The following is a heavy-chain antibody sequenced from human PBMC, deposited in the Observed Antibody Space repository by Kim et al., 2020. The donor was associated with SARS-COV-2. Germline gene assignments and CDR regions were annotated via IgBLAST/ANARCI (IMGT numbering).Heavy chain of an antibody. J-gene: IGHJ5*02. CDR1: GGSISSSSYY. D-gene: IGHD3-22*01. V-gene: IGHV4-39*07. CDR2: IYYSGST. Sequence: SETLSLTCTVSGGSISSSSYYWGWIRQLPGKGLEWIGTIYYSGSTYYNPSLKSRVTIPVDTSKNQFSLKLSSVTAADTAVYYCARDWDYYYDSSGYPGLGWFDPWGQGTLVTVSS. CDR3: ARDWDYYYDSSGYPGLGWFDP.